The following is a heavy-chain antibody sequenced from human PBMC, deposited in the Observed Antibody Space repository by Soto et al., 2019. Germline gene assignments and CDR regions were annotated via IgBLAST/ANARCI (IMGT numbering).Heavy chain of an antibody. CDR3: ARDLSGDYGALDT. Sequence: QVQLVESGGGVVQPGRSLRLSCAASGFTFSSYGMHWARQGPGKGLEWVAVIWYDGSNKVYADSVKGRFTISKDSSKNTLYLQMNSLRAEDTAVYYCARDLSGDYGALDTWGQGTMVTVSS. J-gene: IGHJ3*02. V-gene: IGHV3-33*01. CDR1: GFTFSSYG. D-gene: IGHD4-17*01. CDR2: IWYDGSNK.